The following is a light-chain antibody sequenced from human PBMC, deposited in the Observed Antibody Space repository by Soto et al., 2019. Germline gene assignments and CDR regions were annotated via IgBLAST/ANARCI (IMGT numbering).Light chain of an antibody. V-gene: IGLV4-69*01. CDR2: LNSDGSH. CDR3: QTWGTGIQV. Sequence: QSVLTQSPSASASLGDSVKLTCTLSSGHSSYAIAWHQQQPEKGTRYLMKLNSDGSHSKGDGIPDRFSGSSSGAERYLTISSRQSEDDADYYCQTWGTGIQVFGGGTKLTVL. J-gene: IGLJ2*01. CDR1: SGHSSYA.